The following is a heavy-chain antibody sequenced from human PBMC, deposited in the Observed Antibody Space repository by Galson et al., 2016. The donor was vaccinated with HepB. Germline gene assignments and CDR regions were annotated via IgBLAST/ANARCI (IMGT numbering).Heavy chain of an antibody. CDR1: GFTFSSYA. CDR3: AREGAEMAVAGTAFDY. V-gene: IGHV3-23*01. D-gene: IGHD6-19*01. J-gene: IGHJ4*02. Sequence: SLRLSCAASGFTFSSYAMSWVRQAPGKGLEWVSGLSGSGGSTYYADYVRGRFTISRDNSKNTLYLQMNSLRAEDTAVYYCAREGAEMAVAGTAFDYWGQGTLVTVSS. CDR2: LSGSGGST.